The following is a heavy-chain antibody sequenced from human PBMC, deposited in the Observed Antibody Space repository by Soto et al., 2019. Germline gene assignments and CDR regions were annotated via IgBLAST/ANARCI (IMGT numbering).Heavy chain of an antibody. V-gene: IGHV3-74*01. J-gene: IGHJ6*02. Sequence: GGSLRLSCAASGFTFSSYWMHWVRLAPGKGLVWVSRINTDGISTTYADSVKGRFTISRDKAKNALYLQMNSLRADDTAVYYCARGRGYQYYGMDVWGQGTTVTVSS. CDR2: INTDGIST. CDR3: ARGRGYQYYGMDV. CDR1: GFTFSSYW.